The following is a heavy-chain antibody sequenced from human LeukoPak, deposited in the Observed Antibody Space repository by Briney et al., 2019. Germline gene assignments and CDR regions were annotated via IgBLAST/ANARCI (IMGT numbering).Heavy chain of an antibody. J-gene: IGHJ4*02. Sequence: GGSLRLSCVASGLTVSANYMSWVRQAPGKGLEWVSHLYSDTSTYYADSVQGRFTISRDNSENTLFLQMNSLRVEDTAIYYCTGSSRKSYFENWAQGTLVTVSS. CDR3: TGSSRKSYFEN. D-gene: IGHD6-13*01. CDR1: GLTVSANY. CDR2: LYSDTST. V-gene: IGHV3-53*01.